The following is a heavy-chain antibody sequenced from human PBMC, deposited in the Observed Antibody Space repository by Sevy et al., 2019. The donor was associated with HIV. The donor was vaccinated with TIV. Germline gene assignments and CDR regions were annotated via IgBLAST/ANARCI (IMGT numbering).Heavy chain of an antibody. CDR1: GFTFNNAW. J-gene: IGHJ4*02. D-gene: IGHD3-22*01. Sequence: GGSLRLTCAVSGFTFNNAWMNWVRQAPGTGLEWVGLIKRKIDGETTDYAAPVKGRFTISRDDSKNTLFLQMNSLKIEDTAVYYCATAPGYYDSAPFDYWVPGTLVTVSS. V-gene: IGHV3-15*01. CDR3: ATAPGYYDSAPFDY. CDR2: IKRKIDGETT.